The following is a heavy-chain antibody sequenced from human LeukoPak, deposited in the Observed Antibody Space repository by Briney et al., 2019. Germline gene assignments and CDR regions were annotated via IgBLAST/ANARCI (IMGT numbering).Heavy chain of an antibody. J-gene: IGHJ6*02. CDR1: GFTFNNYW. V-gene: IGHV3-74*01. Sequence: PGRSLRLSCAASGFTFNNYWMRWVRLVPGKGLVWVSRINSDGSSRHFADSVKGRVTISRENAKNTVYLQMNSLRGDDTAVYYCTRGSSGFSYYSAMDVWGQGTTVTVSS. CDR2: INSDGSSR. D-gene: IGHD3-10*01. CDR3: TRGSSGFSYYSAMDV.